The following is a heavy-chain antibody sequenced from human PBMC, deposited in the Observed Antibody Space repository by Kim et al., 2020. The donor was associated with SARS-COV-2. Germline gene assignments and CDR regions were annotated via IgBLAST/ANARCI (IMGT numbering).Heavy chain of an antibody. CDR2: IDHRGST. Sequence: SETLSLTCAVYGESFSDFSWSWIRQSPGKGLEWIGDIDHRGSTNYNPSLKSRLTISVDTSKNQFSLRLASVTAADTAVYYCASGRGGISRVVVVITAAEYYLDLWGRGSRDTVSA. J-gene: IGHJ2*01. D-gene: IGHD3-22*01. V-gene: IGHV4-34*01. CDR1: GESFSDFS. CDR3: ASGRGGISRVVVVITAAEYYLDL.